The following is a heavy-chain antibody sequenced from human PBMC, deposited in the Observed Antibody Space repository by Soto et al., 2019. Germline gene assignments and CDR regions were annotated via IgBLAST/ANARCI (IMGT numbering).Heavy chain of an antibody. D-gene: IGHD3-3*01. Sequence: ASVKVSCKASGGTFSSYAISWVRQAPGQGLEWMGGIIPIFGTANYAQKFQGRVTITADESTRTAYMELSSLRSEDTAVYYCARDLVNDFWSGYGPYYYGMDVWGQGTTVTVSS. J-gene: IGHJ6*02. CDR3: ARDLVNDFWSGYGPYYYGMDV. V-gene: IGHV1-69*13. CDR2: IIPIFGTA. CDR1: GGTFSSYA.